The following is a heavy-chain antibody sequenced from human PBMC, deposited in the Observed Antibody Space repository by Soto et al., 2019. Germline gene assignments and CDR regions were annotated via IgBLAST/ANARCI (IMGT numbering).Heavy chain of an antibody. CDR1: GFTFSNYA. Sequence: GGSLRLSCSASGFTFSNYAIHWVRQAPGKGLEYVAAITNNVGSTYYADSMKGRFTISRDNSKSTVFLQMSSLRPEDTAIYYCVKDQGPYHLNFELWGRGTVGTVSS. CDR2: ITNNVGST. D-gene: IGHD2-2*01. V-gene: IGHV3-64D*06. J-gene: IGHJ4*02. CDR3: VKDQGPYHLNFEL.